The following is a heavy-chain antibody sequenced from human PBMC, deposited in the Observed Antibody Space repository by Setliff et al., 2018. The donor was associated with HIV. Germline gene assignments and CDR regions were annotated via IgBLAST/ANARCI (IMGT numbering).Heavy chain of an antibody. V-gene: IGHV4-31*03. CDR3: AREGKTALVTKYFDY. J-gene: IGHJ4*01. Sequence: SETLSLTCTVSSGSISSGTYYWSWIRQYPGKGLEWIGYIDYSGSAFYNPSLKSRITISRDTSKNQFSLKMNSVTAADTAVHYCAREGKTALVTKYFDYWGHGKLVTVSS. D-gene: IGHD5-18*01. CDR2: IDYSGSA. CDR1: SGSISSGTYY.